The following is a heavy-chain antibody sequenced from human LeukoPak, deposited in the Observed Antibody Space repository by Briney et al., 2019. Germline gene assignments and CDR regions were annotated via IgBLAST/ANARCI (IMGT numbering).Heavy chain of an antibody. J-gene: IGHJ4*02. Sequence: GRSLRLSCAASGFTFSSYWMYWVRQAPGKWLVWVSCINSDGSRTSYADSVKGRFTISRDNAKNTLYLQMISLRAEDTAVYYCARGGGASWGAVSWWGQGTLGTVSS. CDR2: INSDGSRT. V-gene: IGHV3-74*01. CDR1: GFTFSSYW. D-gene: IGHD2-21*01. CDR3: ARGGGASWGAVSW.